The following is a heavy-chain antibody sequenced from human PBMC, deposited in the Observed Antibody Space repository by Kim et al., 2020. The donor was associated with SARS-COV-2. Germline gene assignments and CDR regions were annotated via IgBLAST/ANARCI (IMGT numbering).Heavy chain of an antibody. Sequence: GGSLRLSCAASGFTFSSYAMSWVRQAPGKGLEWVSAISGSGGSTYYADSVKGRFTISRDNTKNTLYLQMNRRRAEDTAVYYCAKDRSYSSSWYRLVDYWGQGTLVTVSS. CDR1: GFTFSSYA. J-gene: IGHJ4*02. D-gene: IGHD6-13*01. CDR2: ISGSGGST. V-gene: IGHV3-23*01. CDR3: AKDRSYSSSWYRLVDY.